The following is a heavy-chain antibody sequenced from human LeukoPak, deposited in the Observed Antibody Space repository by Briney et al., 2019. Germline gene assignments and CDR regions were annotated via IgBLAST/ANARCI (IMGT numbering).Heavy chain of an antibody. J-gene: IGHJ4*02. CDR3: ARSFNVESGSSYFDY. Sequence: GASVKPSSTTSGYTFTAYYMNRLRQPPGQGLEWMGWINPYSGGTNYAQKLQGRVTMARDTSISTASMEMSRLRSDDTAVYYCARSFNVESGSSYFDYWGQGTVFTVSS. CDR2: INPYSGGT. D-gene: IGHD2-21*01. V-gene: IGHV1-2*02. CDR1: GYTFTAYY.